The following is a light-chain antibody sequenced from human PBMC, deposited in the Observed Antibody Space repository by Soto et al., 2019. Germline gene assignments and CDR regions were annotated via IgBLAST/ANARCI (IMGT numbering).Light chain of an antibody. CDR3: QQYNNWLPIT. CDR1: QSVSSSF. V-gene: IGKV3-20*01. CDR2: GAS. J-gene: IGKJ5*01. Sequence: ENVLTQSPGTLSLSPGERATLSCRASQSVSSSFLAWYQQKPGQAPRLLIYGASSRATGIPDRFSGTGSETEFTLTISSLQSEDFAVYYCQQYNNWLPITFGQATRLEIK.